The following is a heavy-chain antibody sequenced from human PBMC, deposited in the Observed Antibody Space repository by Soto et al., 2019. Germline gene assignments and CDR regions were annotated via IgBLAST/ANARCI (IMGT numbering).Heavy chain of an antibody. CDR2: ICCSGGST. CDR1: GFTFSSYT. Sequence: GGSLRLSCAASGFTFSSYTMNWVRQAPGKGLEWVLAICCSGGSTYYADSVKGRFTISRDNSKNTLFLQMNSLRAEDTAVYYCAKAAYYDFWSGYRGSYFDYWGQGTLVTVSS. CDR3: AKAAYYDFWSGYRGSYFDY. J-gene: IGHJ4*02. V-gene: IGHV3-23*01. D-gene: IGHD3-3*01.